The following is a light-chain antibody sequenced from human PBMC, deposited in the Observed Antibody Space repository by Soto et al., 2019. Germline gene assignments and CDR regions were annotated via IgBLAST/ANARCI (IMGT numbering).Light chain of an antibody. CDR3: CSYAGRSTWV. J-gene: IGLJ3*02. CDR1: NSDVGAYNY. Sequence: QSVLTQPRSVSGSPGQSVTVSCTGTNSDVGAYNYVSWYQQHPGKAPKLIIYDVMARPSGVPDRFSGSKSGNTASLTISGLQVEDEADYYCCSYAGRSTWVFGGGTKLTVL. V-gene: IGLV2-11*01. CDR2: DVM.